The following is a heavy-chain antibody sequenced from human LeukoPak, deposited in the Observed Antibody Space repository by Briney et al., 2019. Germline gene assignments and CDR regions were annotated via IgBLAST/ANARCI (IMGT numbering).Heavy chain of an antibody. CDR1: GYTFTGYY. J-gene: IGHJ4*02. D-gene: IGHD3-22*01. Sequence: RASVKVSCKASGYTFTGYYMHWVRQAPGQGLEWMGWTNPNSGGTNYAQKFQGRVTMTRDTSISTAYMELSRLRSDDTAVYYCARGSYDSSGYYLYFDYWGQGTLVTVSS. V-gene: IGHV1-2*02. CDR2: TNPNSGGT. CDR3: ARGSYDSSGYYLYFDY.